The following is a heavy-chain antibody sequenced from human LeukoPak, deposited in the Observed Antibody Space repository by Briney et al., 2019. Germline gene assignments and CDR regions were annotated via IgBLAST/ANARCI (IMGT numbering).Heavy chain of an antibody. Sequence: SETLSLTCTVSGGSISSYYWSWIRQPPGKGLEWIGYIYYSGSTNYNPSLKSRVTISVDTSKNQFSLKLSSVTAADTAVYYCRRGTPLSTAARGWNDYWGQGTLVTVSS. D-gene: IGHD3-16*01. CDR1: GGSISSYY. J-gene: IGHJ4*02. CDR2: IYYSGST. CDR3: RRGTPLSTAARGWNDY. V-gene: IGHV4-59*08.